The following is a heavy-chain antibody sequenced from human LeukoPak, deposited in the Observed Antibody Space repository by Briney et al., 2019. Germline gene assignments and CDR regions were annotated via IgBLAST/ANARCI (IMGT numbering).Heavy chain of an antibody. CDR2: ISYDGRNK. J-gene: IGHJ4*02. CDR1: GFTFNNYG. Sequence: GSLRLSCAASGFTFNNYGMHWVRQAPGKGLEWVAVISYDGRNKHYPDSVKGRFTISRDNSKNTLYLQMNSLRAEDTAVYYCAIRREGATRAYYFDYWGQGTLVTVSS. V-gene: IGHV3-30*03. D-gene: IGHD1-26*01. CDR3: AIRREGATRAYYFDY.